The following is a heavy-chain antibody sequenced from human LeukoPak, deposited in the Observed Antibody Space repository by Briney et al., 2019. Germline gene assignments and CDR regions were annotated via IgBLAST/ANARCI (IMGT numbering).Heavy chain of an antibody. CDR1: GGTFSSYA. J-gene: IGHJ6*02. Sequence: GSSVRVSCKASGGTFSSYAISWVRQAPGQGLEWMGGIIPIFGTANYAQKFQGGVTITADESTSTAYMELSSLRSEDTAVYYCARDRKRGYCSGGSCYGYYYYGMDVWGQGTTVTVSS. CDR2: IIPIFGTA. V-gene: IGHV1-69*01. D-gene: IGHD2-15*01. CDR3: ARDRKRGYCSGGSCYGYYYYGMDV.